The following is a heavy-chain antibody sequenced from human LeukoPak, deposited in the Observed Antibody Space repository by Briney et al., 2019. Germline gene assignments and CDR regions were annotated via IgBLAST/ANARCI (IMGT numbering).Heavy chain of an antibody. Sequence: GGSLRLSCAASGFTFTSYAMSWVRQAPGKGLEWVSAISGSGGSTYYADSVKGRFTISRDNSKNTLYLQMNSLRAGDTAVYYCAHCSTTSQEDYWGQGTLVTVSS. V-gene: IGHV3-23*01. J-gene: IGHJ4*02. CDR2: ISGSGGST. CDR1: GFTFTSYA. CDR3: AHCSTTSQEDY. D-gene: IGHD2-2*01.